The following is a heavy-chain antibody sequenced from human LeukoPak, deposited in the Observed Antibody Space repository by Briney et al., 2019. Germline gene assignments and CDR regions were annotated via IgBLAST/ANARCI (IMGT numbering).Heavy chain of an antibody. J-gene: IGHJ4*02. D-gene: IGHD3-10*01. CDR1: GYSISSGHY. Sequence: SETLSLTCTVSGYSISSGHYWGWIRQPPGKGLEWIGSMYHSGSTYYNPPLKSRVTISEDTSKNQFSLKLSSVTAADTAVYYCARQFRYYYGSGSPTNWGQGTLVTVSS. CDR3: ARQFRYYYGSGSPTN. CDR2: MYHSGST. V-gene: IGHV4-38-2*02.